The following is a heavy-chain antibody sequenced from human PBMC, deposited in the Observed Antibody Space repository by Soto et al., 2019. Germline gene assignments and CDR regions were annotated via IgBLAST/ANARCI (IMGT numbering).Heavy chain of an antibody. CDR3: AKDHLTTTVTTVGY. CDR1: GFTFSNYG. J-gene: IGHJ4*02. CDR2: ISYHGSDK. V-gene: IGHV3-30*18. Sequence: QVQLVESGGGVVQPGRSLRLSCAASGFTFSNYGMHWVRQAPGKGLGWVAVISYHGSDKYYADSVKGRFTISRDNSKNPLYLQMASLRAEETAVSYCAKDHLTTTVTTVGYWGQGTLVTVSS. D-gene: IGHD4-17*01.